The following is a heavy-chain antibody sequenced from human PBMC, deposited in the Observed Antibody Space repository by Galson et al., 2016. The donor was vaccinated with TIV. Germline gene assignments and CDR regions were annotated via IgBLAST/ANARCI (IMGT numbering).Heavy chain of an antibody. J-gene: IGHJ3*02. CDR3: ARAWSSGWENGDDAFDI. CDR1: GGSISSTSYY. CDR2: IYYSGSA. Sequence: SETLSLTCTVSGGSISSTSYYWGWIRQPPGKGLEWIGNIYYSGSAYYNPSLKSRVTISVDTSKNQFSLKLSSVTAADTAVYFCARAWSSGWENGDDAFDIWGPGAMVTVSS. V-gene: IGHV4-39*01. D-gene: IGHD6-25*01.